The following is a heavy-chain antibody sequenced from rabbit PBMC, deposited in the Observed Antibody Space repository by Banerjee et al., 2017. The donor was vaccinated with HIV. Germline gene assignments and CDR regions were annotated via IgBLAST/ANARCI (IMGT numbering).Heavy chain of an antibody. D-gene: IGHD6-1*01. J-gene: IGHJ6*01. Sequence: QSLEESGGGLVQPEGSLTLTCTASGFSFSSNYYMCWVRQAPGKGLEWIACIYAAGSDNTYYASWAKGRFTISKTSSTTVTLQMTSLTAADTATYFCAREKYGVAGYAYAWDLWGQGTLVTVS. V-gene: IGHV1S40*01. CDR3: AREKYGVAGYAYAWDL. CDR2: IYAAGSDNT. CDR1: GFSFSSNYY.